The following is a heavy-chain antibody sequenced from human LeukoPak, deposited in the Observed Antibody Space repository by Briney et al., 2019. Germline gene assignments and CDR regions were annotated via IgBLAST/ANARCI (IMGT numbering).Heavy chain of an antibody. CDR3: ARENRSGRPYDY. CDR1: GYTFTGYY. J-gene: IGHJ4*02. Sequence: ASVKVSCKASGYTFTGYYMHWVRQAPGQGLEWMGWINPNSGGTNYAQKFQGRVTMTRDTSISTAYMELSRLRSDETAVYYRARENRSGRPYDYWGQGTLVTVSS. CDR2: INPNSGGT. V-gene: IGHV1-2*02. D-gene: IGHD3-22*01.